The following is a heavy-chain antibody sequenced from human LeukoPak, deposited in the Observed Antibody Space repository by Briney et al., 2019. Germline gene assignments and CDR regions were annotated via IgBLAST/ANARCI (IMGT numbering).Heavy chain of an antibody. CDR2: ISANDGNT. D-gene: IGHD3-10*01. CDR1: GYTFTSYG. Sequence: ASVNVSYKASGYTFTSYGISWVRQAPGQGLEWMGWISANDGNTDYPQKLRGRVTMTTDTSTSTAYMELRSLRSDDTAVYYCARESHVTREDYWGQGTLVTVSS. V-gene: IGHV1-18*01. J-gene: IGHJ4*02. CDR3: ARESHVTREDY.